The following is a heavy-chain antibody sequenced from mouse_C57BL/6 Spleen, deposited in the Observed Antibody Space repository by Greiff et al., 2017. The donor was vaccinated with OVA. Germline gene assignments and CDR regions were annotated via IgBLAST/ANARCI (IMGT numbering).Heavy chain of an antibody. D-gene: IGHD1-1*01. Sequence: VQLQQSGAELVRPGASVTLSCKASGYTFTDYEMHWVKQTPVHGLEWIGAIDPETGGTAYNQKFKGKAILTADKSSSTAYMELRSLTSEDSAVYYCTTVGAGDYFDCWGKGTTLTVSS. V-gene: IGHV1-15*01. CDR1: GYTFTDYE. J-gene: IGHJ2*01. CDR3: TTVGAGDYFDC. CDR2: IDPETGGT.